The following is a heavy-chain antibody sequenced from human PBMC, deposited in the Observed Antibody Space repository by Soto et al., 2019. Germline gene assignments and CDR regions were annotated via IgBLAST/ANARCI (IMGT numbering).Heavy chain of an antibody. D-gene: IGHD5-12*01. CDR3: ARERNGYNSIFDY. J-gene: IGHJ4*02. Sequence: QVQLVESGGGLVKPGGSLRLSCEASGFTFSDYYMTWIRQAPGKGLEWVSYISSTSRYTNYADSVKGRFTISRDNAKNSLYLQMNSLRAEDTAVYYCARERNGYNSIFDYWGQGTLVTVSS. CDR1: GFTFSDYY. V-gene: IGHV3-11*05. CDR2: ISSTSRYT.